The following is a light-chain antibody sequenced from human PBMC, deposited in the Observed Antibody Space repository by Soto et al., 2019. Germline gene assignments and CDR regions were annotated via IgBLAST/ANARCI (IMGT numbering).Light chain of an antibody. J-gene: IGKJ5*01. CDR2: AAS. Sequence: EIQMTQSPSTLSASVGERVTITCRASQGISSYLGWYQQKPGKAPKLLIYAASTLQSGVPSRFSGSGSGTEFTLTISSLQPEDFATYYCQQFNSYPITCGQGPRLEIK. CDR3: QQFNSYPIT. V-gene: IGKV1-9*01. CDR1: QGISSY.